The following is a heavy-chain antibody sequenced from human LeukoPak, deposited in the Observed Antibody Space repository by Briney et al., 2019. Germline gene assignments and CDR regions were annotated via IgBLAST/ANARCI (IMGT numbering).Heavy chain of an antibody. CDR2: IYTSGST. V-gene: IGHV4-4*07. J-gene: IGHJ4*02. Sequence: SETLSLTCTVSGGSISSYYWSWIRQPAGKGLEWIGRIYTSGSTNYNASLKSRVSMSVDTSENQFSLKLSSVTAADTAVFYCARENSGSYREFDYWGQGTLVTVSS. CDR3: ARENSGSYREFDY. CDR1: GGSISSYY. D-gene: IGHD1-26*01.